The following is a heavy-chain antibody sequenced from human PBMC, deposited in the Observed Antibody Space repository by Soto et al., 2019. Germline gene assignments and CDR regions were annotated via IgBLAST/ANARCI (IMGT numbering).Heavy chain of an antibody. CDR1: GYSFTSYW. D-gene: IGHD3-10*01. CDR2: IYPGDSDT. V-gene: IGHV5-51*01. Sequence: GESLKISCKGSGYSFTSYWIGWVRQMPGKGLEWMGIIYPGDSDTRYSPSFQGQVTISADKSISTAYLQWSSLKASDTAMYYCAGHAMVRGVINGYYYYGMDVWGQGTTVTVSS. J-gene: IGHJ6*02. CDR3: AGHAMVRGVINGYYYYGMDV.